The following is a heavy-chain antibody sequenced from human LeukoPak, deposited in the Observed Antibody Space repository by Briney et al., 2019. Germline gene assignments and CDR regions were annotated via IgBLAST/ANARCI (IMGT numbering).Heavy chain of an antibody. CDR1: GFTLGTYA. D-gene: IGHD3-10*01. J-gene: IGHJ3*02. V-gene: IGHV3-23*01. CDR3: ARDSSTMVRGVFGI. CDR2: VTADST. Sequence: GGSLRLSCAASGFTLGTYAMSWVRQAPGKGLEWVSTVTADSTYYADSVKGRFTISRDNTKNSLHLQMNSLRAEDTAVYHCARDSSTMVRGVFGIWGQGTMVSVSS.